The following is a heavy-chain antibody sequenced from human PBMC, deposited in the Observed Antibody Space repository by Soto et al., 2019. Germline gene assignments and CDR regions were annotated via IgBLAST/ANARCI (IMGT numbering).Heavy chain of an antibody. V-gene: IGHV1-2*04. Sequence: ASVKVSCKASGYTFTGYYMHWVRQAPGQGLEWMGWINPNSGGTNYAQKFQGWVTMTRDTSISTAYMELSRLSSDDTAVYYCARDLSDWYPPGRGAFDIWGQGTMVTVSS. CDR2: INPNSGGT. CDR3: ARDLSDWYPPGRGAFDI. CDR1: GYTFTGYY. D-gene: IGHD3-9*01. J-gene: IGHJ3*02.